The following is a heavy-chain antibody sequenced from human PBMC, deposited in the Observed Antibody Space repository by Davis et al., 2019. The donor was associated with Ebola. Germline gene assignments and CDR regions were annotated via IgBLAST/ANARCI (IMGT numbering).Heavy chain of an antibody. Sequence: PSETLSLTCTVSGGSISSSSYYWGWIRQPPGKGLEWIGSIYYSGSTYYNPSLKSRVTISVDTSKNQFSLKLSSVTAADTAVYYCARSDILTMGIDYWGQGTLVTVSS. V-gene: IGHV4-39*07. CDR3: ARSDILTMGIDY. J-gene: IGHJ4*02. CDR1: GGSISSSSYY. D-gene: IGHD3-9*01. CDR2: IYYSGST.